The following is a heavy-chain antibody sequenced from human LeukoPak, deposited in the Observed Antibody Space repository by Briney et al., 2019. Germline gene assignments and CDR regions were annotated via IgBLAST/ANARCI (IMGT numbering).Heavy chain of an antibody. CDR2: ISSSGSYI. V-gene: IGHV3-21*01. Sequence: GGSLRLSCAASGFTFSSYSMNWVRQAPGKGLEWVSSISSSGSYIYYADSAKGRFTISRDNAKNSLYLQMNSLRVEDTAVYYCASVYDSSGYSIDYWGQGTLVTVSS. CDR3: ASVYDSSGYSIDY. D-gene: IGHD3-22*01. CDR1: GFTFSSYS. J-gene: IGHJ4*02.